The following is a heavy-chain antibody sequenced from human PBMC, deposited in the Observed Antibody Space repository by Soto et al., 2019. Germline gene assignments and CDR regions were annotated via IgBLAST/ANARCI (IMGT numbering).Heavy chain of an antibody. V-gene: IGHV3-53*01. D-gene: IGHD3-10*01. J-gene: IGHJ4*02. CDR2: IYSGGYT. Sequence: EVQLVESGGGLIQPGGSLRLSCAVSGFTVSNNYMSWVRQAPGKGLEGVSVIYSGGYTAYGDSVKGRFTISRDNSKNTLYPQKNGRGADDAAGFYGATEPGGGGYWGQGTLVTVSS. CDR3: ATEPGGGGY. CDR1: GFTVSNNY.